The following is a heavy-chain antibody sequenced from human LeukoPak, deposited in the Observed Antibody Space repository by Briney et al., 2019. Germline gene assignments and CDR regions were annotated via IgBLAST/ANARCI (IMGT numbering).Heavy chain of an antibody. Sequence: QPGGSLRLSCAASGFTFSSYAMSWVRQAPGKGLGWVSGISGNGGSTYYADSVKGRFTISRDNSKNTLYLQMNSLRAEDTAVYYCAKDPYCSSTSCYTVPDWGQGTLVTVSS. CDR1: GFTFSSYA. D-gene: IGHD2-2*02. V-gene: IGHV3-23*01. CDR3: AKDPYCSSTSCYTVPD. CDR2: ISGNGGST. J-gene: IGHJ4*02.